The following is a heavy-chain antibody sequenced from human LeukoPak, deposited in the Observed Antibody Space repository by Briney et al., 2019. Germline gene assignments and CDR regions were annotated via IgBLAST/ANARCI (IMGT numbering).Heavy chain of an antibody. CDR2: INPNSGGT. Sequence: GASVKVSCKASGYTFTGYYMHWVRQAPGQGLEWMGWINPNSGGTNYAQKFQGRVTMTRDTSISTAYMELSRLRSDDTAVYYCVVVKGGGGYYFDYWGQGTLVTVSS. CDR1: GYTFTGYY. J-gene: IGHJ4*02. V-gene: IGHV1-2*02. D-gene: IGHD3-22*01. CDR3: VVVKGGGGYYFDY.